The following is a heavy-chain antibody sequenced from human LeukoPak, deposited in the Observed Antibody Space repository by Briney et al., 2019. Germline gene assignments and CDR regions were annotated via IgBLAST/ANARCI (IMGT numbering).Heavy chain of an antibody. V-gene: IGHV3-23*01. CDR3: AKVGYCTNNCFRTHDY. Sequence: GGSLRLSCVASGFSFSDSVTSWVRQAPTKGLEWVSAISGDAAVTYYAASVKGRFTISRDNSKNTVYLQMNSLRAEDTATYYCAKVGYCTNNCFRTHDYWGQGALVTVSS. J-gene: IGHJ4*02. D-gene: IGHD2-8*01. CDR1: GFSFSDSV. CDR2: ISGDAAVT.